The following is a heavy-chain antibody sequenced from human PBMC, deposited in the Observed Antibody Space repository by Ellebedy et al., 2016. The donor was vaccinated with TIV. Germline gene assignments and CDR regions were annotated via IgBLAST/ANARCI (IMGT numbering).Heavy chain of an antibody. CDR2: IYSGGSI. Sequence: PGGSLRLSCAASGITVSSNYMSWVRQAPGKGLEWVSVIYSGGSIYYADSVKGRFTLSRDNSKNTLYLQMNSLRAEETDGYYCARVDSSGYYGSGWFDPWGQGTLVTVSS. CDR3: ARVDSSGYYGSGWFDP. D-gene: IGHD3-22*01. V-gene: IGHV3-66*01. CDR1: GITVSSNY. J-gene: IGHJ5*02.